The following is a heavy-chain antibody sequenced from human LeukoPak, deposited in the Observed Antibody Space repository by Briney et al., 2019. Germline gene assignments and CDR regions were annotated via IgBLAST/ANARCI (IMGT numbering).Heavy chain of an antibody. J-gene: IGHJ5*02. D-gene: IGHD2-2*01. Sequence: SETLSLTCTVSGGSISSGDYYWSWIRQHPGKGLEWIGYIYYSGSTYYNPSLKSRVTISVDTSKNQFSLKLSSVTAADTAVYYCASELAVVPAAITAGFDPWGQGTLVTVSS. CDR1: GGSISSGDYY. CDR3: ASELAVVPAAITAGFDP. V-gene: IGHV4-30-4*01. CDR2: IYYSGST.